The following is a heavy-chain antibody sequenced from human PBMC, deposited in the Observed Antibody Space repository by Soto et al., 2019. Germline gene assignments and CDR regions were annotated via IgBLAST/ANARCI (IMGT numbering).Heavy chain of an antibody. D-gene: IGHD2-2*01. V-gene: IGHV1-69*13. CDR3: ARDYCSSTSCPAYYYGMDV. Sequence: SVKVSCKASGGTFSSYAISWVRQAPGQGLEWMGGIIPIFGTANYAQKFQGRATITADESTSTAYMELSSLRSEDTAVYYCARDYCSSTSCPAYYYGMDVWGQGTTVTVSS. CDR2: IIPIFGTA. CDR1: GGTFSSYA. J-gene: IGHJ6*02.